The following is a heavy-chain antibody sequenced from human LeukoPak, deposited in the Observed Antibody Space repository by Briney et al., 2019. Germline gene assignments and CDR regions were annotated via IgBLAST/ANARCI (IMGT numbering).Heavy chain of an antibody. J-gene: IGHJ4*02. CDR3: ARDRGLITMIVEGFDY. CDR1: GFSIADHH. Sequence: GGSLRLSCAGAGFSIADHHMDWVRQAPGTGLEWIGRSATTKPNSCTTQYAASVRGRFTISRDNSKNTLYLQMNSLRAEDTAVYYCARDRGLITMIVEGFDYWGQGTLVTVSS. D-gene: IGHD3-22*01. V-gene: IGHV3-72*01. CDR2: SATTKPNSCTT.